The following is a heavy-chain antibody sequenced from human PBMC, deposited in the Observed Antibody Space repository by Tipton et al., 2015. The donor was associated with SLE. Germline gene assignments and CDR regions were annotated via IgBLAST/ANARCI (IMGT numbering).Heavy chain of an antibody. CDR1: GFTFSDYY. CDR2: IYHSGST. V-gene: IGHV4-30-2*01. Sequence: LRLSCAASGFTFSDYYMRWIRQAPGKGLEWIGYIYHSGSTYYNPSLKSRVTISVDRSKNQFSLKLSSVTAADTAVYYCARDSPGAKDAFDIWGQGTMVAVSS. CDR3: ARDSPGAKDAFDI. J-gene: IGHJ3*02. D-gene: IGHD4/OR15-4a*01.